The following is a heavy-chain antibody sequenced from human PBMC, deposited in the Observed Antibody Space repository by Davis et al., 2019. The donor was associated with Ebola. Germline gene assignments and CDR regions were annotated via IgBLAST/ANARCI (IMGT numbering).Heavy chain of an antibody. J-gene: IGHJ5*02. D-gene: IGHD6-19*01. CDR1: GFTFSDYY. V-gene: IGHV3-11*01. Sequence: GESLKISCAASGFTFSDYYMSWIRQAPGKGLEWVSYISSSGSTIYYADSVKGRFTISRDNSKNTLYLQMNSLRAEDTAVYYCAKDSSGSTYNWFDPWGQGTLVTVSS. CDR3: AKDSSGSTYNWFDP. CDR2: ISSSGSTI.